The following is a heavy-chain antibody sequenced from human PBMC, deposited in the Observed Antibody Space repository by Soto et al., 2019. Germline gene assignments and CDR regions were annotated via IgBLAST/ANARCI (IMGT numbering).Heavy chain of an antibody. V-gene: IGHV3-30-3*01. J-gene: IGHJ5*02. Sequence: QVQLVESGGGVVQPGRSLRLSCAASGFTFRTHAMHWVRQAPGKGLECVAIVSFDGSNKYYADSVKGRFTISRDNSKNTLYLQMSGLTPEDTAFYYCARDQTGITTAGGGRIDRWGQGTLVTVSS. CDR2: VSFDGSNK. CDR3: ARDQTGITTAGGGRIDR. CDR1: GFTFRTHA. D-gene: IGHD6-13*01.